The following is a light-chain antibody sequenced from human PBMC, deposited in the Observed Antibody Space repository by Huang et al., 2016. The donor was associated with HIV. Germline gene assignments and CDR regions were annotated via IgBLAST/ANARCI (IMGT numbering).Light chain of an antibody. CDR2: DAS. J-gene: IGKJ4*01. V-gene: IGKV1-33*01. CDR3: QQYDNRIT. CDR1: QDISTY. Sequence: DIQMTQSPSSLSSSLGDRVTITCQASQDISTYLNWYQQKPGKAPKHLIYDASNLETGVPSRFSGSGSGTDFTFTISGLQPEDIATYYCQQYDNRITVGGGTKVEIK.